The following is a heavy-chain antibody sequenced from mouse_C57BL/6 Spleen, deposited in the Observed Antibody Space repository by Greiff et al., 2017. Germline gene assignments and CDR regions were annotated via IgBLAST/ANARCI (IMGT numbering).Heavy chain of an antibody. CDR3: TRYGNDY. Sequence: QVQLKQSGAELVRPGASVTLSCKASGYTFTDYEMHWVKQTPVHGLEWIGAIDPETGGTAYNQKFKGKAILTADKSSSTAYMELRSLTSEDSAVYYCTRYGNDYWGQGTTLTVSS. CDR1: GYTFTDYE. D-gene: IGHD2-1*01. V-gene: IGHV1-15*01. J-gene: IGHJ2*01. CDR2: IDPETGGT.